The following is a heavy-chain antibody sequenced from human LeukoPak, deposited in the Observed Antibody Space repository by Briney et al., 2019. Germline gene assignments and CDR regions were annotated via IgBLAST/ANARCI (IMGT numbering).Heavy chain of an antibody. Sequence: SSETLSLTCTVSGGSISSSSYYWGWLRQPPGKGLEWIGSIYYSGSTYYNPSLKSRVTISVDRSKNQFSLKLSSVTAADTAVYYCARDLDSSWSFDYWGQGTLVTVSS. CDR2: IYYSGST. CDR1: GGSISSSSYY. CDR3: ARDLDSSWSFDY. D-gene: IGHD6-6*01. J-gene: IGHJ4*02. V-gene: IGHV4-39*07.